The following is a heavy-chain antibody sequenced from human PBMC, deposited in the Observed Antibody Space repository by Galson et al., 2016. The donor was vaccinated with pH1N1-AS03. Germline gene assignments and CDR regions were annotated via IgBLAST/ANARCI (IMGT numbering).Heavy chain of an antibody. J-gene: IGHJ6*02. D-gene: IGHD1-26*01. V-gene: IGHV3-30*02. CDR1: GFTFSGYY. CDR2: IRDDGGDK. CDR3: AREKINVGADYYGMDV. Sequence: SLRLSCAASLASGFTFSGYYMHWVRQAPGKGLEWVAFIRDDGGDKYYAESVKGRFTISRDNSKNTLYLQVNSLRAEDTAVYYCAREKINVGADYYGMDVWGQGTTVTVSS.